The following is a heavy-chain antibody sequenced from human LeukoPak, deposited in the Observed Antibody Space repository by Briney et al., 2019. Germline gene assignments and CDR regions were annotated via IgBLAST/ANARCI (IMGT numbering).Heavy chain of an antibody. D-gene: IGHD3-10*01. Sequence: GGSLRLSCAASGFTFSDYWMSWVRQAPGEGLEWVANIKQDGRENYYVDSVRGRFTISRDNAKNSLYLQMNSLRPEDTAVYYCARAASYYYGSGIRYYWFDPWGQGTLVTVSS. CDR1: GFTFSDYW. CDR2: IKQDGREN. J-gene: IGHJ5*02. CDR3: ARAASYYYGSGIRYYWFDP. V-gene: IGHV3-7*04.